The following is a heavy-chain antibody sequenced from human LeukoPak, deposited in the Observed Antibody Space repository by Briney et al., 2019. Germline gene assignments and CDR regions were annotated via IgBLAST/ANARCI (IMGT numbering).Heavy chain of an antibody. J-gene: IGHJ4*02. V-gene: IGHV4-34*01. CDR2: INHSGST. Sequence: PSETLSLTWAVYGGSFSGYYWSWIRQPPGKGLEWIGEINHSGSTNYNPSLKSRVTISVDTSKNQFSLKLSSVTAADTAVYYCARVPIAAHWGQGTLVTVSS. CDR1: GGSFSGYY. CDR3: ARVPIAAH. D-gene: IGHD6-6*01.